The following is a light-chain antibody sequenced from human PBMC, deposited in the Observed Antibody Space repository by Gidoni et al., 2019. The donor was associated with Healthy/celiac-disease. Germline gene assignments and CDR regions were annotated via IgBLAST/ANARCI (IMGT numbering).Light chain of an antibody. V-gene: IGKV3-11*01. CDR3: QQRSNWPLT. CDR1: QSVSSY. J-gene: IGKJ3*01. CDR2: GAS. Sequence: GLTQSPATLSLSPGESATLSCRASQSVSSYLAWYQQHPGQAPRLLIYGASNRATGVPTRFSGSGSGTDFTLTISSLEPEDFAVYYCQQRSNWPLTFGPGTKVDIK.